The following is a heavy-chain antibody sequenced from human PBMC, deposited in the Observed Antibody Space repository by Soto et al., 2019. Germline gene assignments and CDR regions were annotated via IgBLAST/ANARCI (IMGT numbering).Heavy chain of an antibody. CDR2: IIPILGIA. J-gene: IGHJ3*02. Sequence: SVKVSCKASGGTFSSYTISWVRQAPGQGLEWMGRIIPILGIATYAQKFQGRVTITADKSTSTAYMELSSLRSEDTAVYYCARVGNCISTSCYRFSPGAFDIWGQGTMVTVSS. V-gene: IGHV1-69*02. CDR1: GGTFSSYT. CDR3: ARVGNCISTSCYRFSPGAFDI. D-gene: IGHD2-2*02.